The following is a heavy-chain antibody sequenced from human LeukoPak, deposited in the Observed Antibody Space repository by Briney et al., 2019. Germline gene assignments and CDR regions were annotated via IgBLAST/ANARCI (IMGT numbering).Heavy chain of an antibody. CDR3: VKGGTDYDFWNDSSYSYYFDF. D-gene: IGHD3-3*01. Sequence: GGSLRLSCAASGFTFGSYAMSWVRQAPGKGLEWVSYINGRGGSTFYADSVKGRLTISRDNSKNTLFLQMSSLRAEDTAIYYCVKGGTDYDFWNDSSYSYYFDFWGQGTLVTVSS. CDR2: INGRGGST. V-gene: IGHV3-23*01. J-gene: IGHJ4*02. CDR1: GFTFGSYA.